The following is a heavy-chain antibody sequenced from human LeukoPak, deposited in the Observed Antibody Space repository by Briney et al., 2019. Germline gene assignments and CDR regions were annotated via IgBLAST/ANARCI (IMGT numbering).Heavy chain of an antibody. J-gene: IGHJ4*02. CDR2: IYYSEST. V-gene: IGHV4-59*01. CDR3: ARDRAFGGVIVPDY. CDR1: VGSISSYY. Sequence: SETLSLTCTVSVGSISSYYWSWIRQPPGKGLEWIGYIYYSESTNYNPSLKSRVTISVDTSKNQFSLKLSSVTAADTAVYYCARDRAFGGVIVPDYWGQGTLVTVSS. D-gene: IGHD3-16*02.